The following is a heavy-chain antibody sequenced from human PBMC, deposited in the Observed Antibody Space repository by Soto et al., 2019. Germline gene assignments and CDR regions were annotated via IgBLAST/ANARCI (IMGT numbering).Heavy chain of an antibody. Sequence: EVQLVESGGGLIQPGGSLRLSCAASGFTVSSTYMSWVRQAPGKGLECVSIFYSGGSTYYAESVKGRFTISRDISKHTLYLQMNSLRAEDTAVYYCARGGWDAFDIWGQGTMVTVSS. CDR3: ARGGWDAFDI. J-gene: IGHJ3*02. CDR2: FYSGGST. CDR1: GFTVSSTY. D-gene: IGHD2-15*01. V-gene: IGHV3-53*01.